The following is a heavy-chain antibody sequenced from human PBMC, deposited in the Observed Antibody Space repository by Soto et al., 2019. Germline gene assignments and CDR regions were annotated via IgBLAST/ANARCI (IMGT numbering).Heavy chain of an antibody. D-gene: IGHD6-6*01. CDR2: INAHSGGT. V-gene: IGHV1-2*02. CDR1: GFSFTGYY. J-gene: IGHJ5*02. CDR3: AKDLTRQLAYWLDP. Sequence: GASVKVSCKASGFSFTGYYIQWLRQAPGQGLEWMGWINAHSGGTEYAQKFQGRVTLTRDTSIATAYLTLTRLTSDDTALYYCAKDLTRQLAYWLDPWGQGTQVTVSS.